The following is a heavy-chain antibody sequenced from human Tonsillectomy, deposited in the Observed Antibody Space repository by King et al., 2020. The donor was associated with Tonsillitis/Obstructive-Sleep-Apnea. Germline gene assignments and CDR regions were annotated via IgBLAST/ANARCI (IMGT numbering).Heavy chain of an antibody. CDR3: VRDRLGWSFDL. J-gene: IGHJ2*01. CDR1: GLTFSSYE. Sequence: VQLVESGGGLVQPGGSLRLSCAAAGLTFSSYEMNWVRQAPGKGLEWVSYIGSSGSTIYYADSVKGRFTISRDNAKNSLYLQMNSLRGEDTTVYYCVRDRLGWSFDLWGRGTLVSVSS. D-gene: IGHD5-12*01. V-gene: IGHV3-48*03. CDR2: IGSSGSTI.